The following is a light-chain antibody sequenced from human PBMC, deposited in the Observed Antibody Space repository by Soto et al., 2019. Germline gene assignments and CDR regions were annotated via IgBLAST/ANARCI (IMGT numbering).Light chain of an antibody. J-gene: IGKJ1*01. CDR3: QQYLTSPKT. V-gene: IGKV3-11*01. CDR2: NTS. Sequence: IVLTQSPATLSLSPGERATLSCRASQSVGSYLAWYQQKPGQAPRLLIFNTSNRATGIPARYSGSGSGTDFTLTISRLEPEDFAVYYCQQYLTSPKTFGQGTKVDIK. CDR1: QSVGSY.